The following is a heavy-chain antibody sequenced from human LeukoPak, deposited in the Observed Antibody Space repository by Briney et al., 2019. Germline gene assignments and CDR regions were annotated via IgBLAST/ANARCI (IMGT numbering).Heavy chain of an antibody. Sequence: SETLSLTCAVSGGSITIGTWWTWVRRPPGQGLEWIGEVYYSGSPNYNSSLKSGVTISLDKTKKQFLMNLNSVTAADTAVYYCARGPRKWGQGTMVTVSS. V-gene: IGHV4-4*02. CDR2: VYYSGSP. J-gene: IGHJ3*01. CDR3: ARGPRK. CDR1: GGSITIGTW.